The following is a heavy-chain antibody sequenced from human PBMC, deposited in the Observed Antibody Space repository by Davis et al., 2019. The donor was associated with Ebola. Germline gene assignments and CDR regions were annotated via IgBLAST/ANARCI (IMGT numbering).Heavy chain of an antibody. CDR1: GYTFTNYG. V-gene: IGHV1-18*04. J-gene: IGHJ4*02. CDR3: ARGDY. CDR2: INPHNGNT. Sequence: ASVKVSCKASGYTFTNYGITWVRQAPGQGLEWMGWINPHNGNTNYAQNVQGQVIMTSDTATTTAYMEVGSLRSDDTAVYYCARGDYWGQGTLVTVSS.